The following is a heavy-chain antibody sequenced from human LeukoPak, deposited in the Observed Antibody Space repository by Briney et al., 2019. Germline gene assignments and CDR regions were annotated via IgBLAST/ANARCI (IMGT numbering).Heavy chain of an antibody. CDR3: ARGLEWLTRRHTWFDP. CDR1: GGTFSSYA. Sequence: ASVKVSCKASGGTFSSYAISWVRQAPGQGLEWMGGIIANNGNTNYAQKLQGRVTMTTDTSTSTAYMELRSLRSDDTAVYYCARGLEWLTRRHTWFDPWGQGTLVTVSS. D-gene: IGHD3-3*01. CDR2: IIANNGNT. J-gene: IGHJ5*02. V-gene: IGHV1-18*01.